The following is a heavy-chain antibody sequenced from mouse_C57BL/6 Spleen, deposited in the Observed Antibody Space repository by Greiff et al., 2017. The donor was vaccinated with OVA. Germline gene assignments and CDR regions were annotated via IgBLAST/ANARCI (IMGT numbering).Heavy chain of an antibody. CDR3: ASTAQATFDY. Sequence: VQLQQSGAELAKPGASVKLSCKASGYTFTSYWMHWVKQRPGQGLEWIGYLNPSSGYTKYNQKFQDKATLTADKSSSTAYMQLSSLTYEDSAVYYCASTAQATFDYWGQGTTLTVSS. CDR2: LNPSSGYT. V-gene: IGHV1-7*01. J-gene: IGHJ2*01. CDR1: GYTFTSYW. D-gene: IGHD3-2*02.